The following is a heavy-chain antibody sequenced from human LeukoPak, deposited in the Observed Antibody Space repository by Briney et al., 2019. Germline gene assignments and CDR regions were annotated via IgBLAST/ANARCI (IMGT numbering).Heavy chain of an antibody. D-gene: IGHD3-9*01. V-gene: IGHV1-18*01. CDR2: ISGYNGNR. CDR3: ARDNYDMYFDY. CDR1: GYTFISYG. J-gene: IGHJ4*02. Sequence: ASVKVSCKASGYTFISYGISWVRQAPGQGLEWMGGISGYNGNRNYAQKFQGRVTMTTDTSTSTAYMELRSLRSEDTAVYYCARDNYDMYFDYWGQGTLVTVSS.